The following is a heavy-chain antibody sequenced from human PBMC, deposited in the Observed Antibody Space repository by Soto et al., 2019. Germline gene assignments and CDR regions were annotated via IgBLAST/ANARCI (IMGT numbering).Heavy chain of an antibody. CDR2: IYYSGST. D-gene: IGHD5-12*01. CDR1: GGSISSYY. CDR3: ARDRTSGYDQYYYYGMDV. J-gene: IGHJ6*02. V-gene: IGHV4-59*01. Sequence: PSETLSLTCTVSGGSISSYYWSWIRQPPGKGLEWIGYIYYSGSTNYNPSLKSRVTTSVDTSKNQFSLKLSSVTAEDTAVYYCARDRTSGYDQYYYYGMDVWGQGTTVTVSS.